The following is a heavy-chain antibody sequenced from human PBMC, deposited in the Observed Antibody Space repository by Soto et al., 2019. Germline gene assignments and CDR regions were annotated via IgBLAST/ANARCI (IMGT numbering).Heavy chain of an antibody. Sequence: QVQLQESGPGLVKPSETLSLTCSVSGGSVSNASFYWTWIRQAPGTGLEYIGYIFYTGVTNYNPSLTRRSTISLDASQNLFSPMLISISAAATAGYYCVLVLDSGWYADLWRHGHLVAVSS. CDR1: GGSVSNASFY. CDR2: IFYTGVT. J-gene: IGHJ2*01. V-gene: IGHV4-61*03. D-gene: IGHD1-26*01. CDR3: VLVLDSGWYADL.